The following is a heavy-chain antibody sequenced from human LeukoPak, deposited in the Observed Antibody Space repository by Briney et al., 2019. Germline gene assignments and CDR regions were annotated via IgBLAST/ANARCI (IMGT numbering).Heavy chain of an antibody. D-gene: IGHD6-19*01. CDR3: ARRAYSSGWYYFDY. V-gene: IGHV4-61*01. CDR2: IYYSGST. CDR1: GGSVSSGSYY. J-gene: IGHJ4*02. Sequence: SETLSLTCTVSGGSVSSGSYYWSWIRQPPGKGLEWIGYIYYSGSTNYNPSLKSRVTISVDTFKNQFALKLSSVTAADTAVYYCARRAYSSGWYYFDYWGQGTLVTVSS.